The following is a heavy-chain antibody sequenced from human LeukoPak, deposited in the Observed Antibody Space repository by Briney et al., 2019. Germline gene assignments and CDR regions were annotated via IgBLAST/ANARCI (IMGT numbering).Heavy chain of an antibody. V-gene: IGHV3-21*01. Sequence: GGSLRLSCAASGFTFRSFSMNWVRQAPGKGLEWVSAISSSGRYMYHADSVKGRFTISRDNAKNTLYLQMNSLRAEDTAVYYCARDVALVGFDYWGQGTLVTVSS. CDR1: GFTFRSFS. CDR3: ARDVALVGFDY. CDR2: ISSSGRYM. J-gene: IGHJ4*02. D-gene: IGHD5-12*01.